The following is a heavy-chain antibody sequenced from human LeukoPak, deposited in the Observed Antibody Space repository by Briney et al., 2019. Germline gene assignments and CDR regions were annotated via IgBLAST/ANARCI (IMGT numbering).Heavy chain of an antibody. J-gene: IGHJ5*02. D-gene: IGHD1-26*01. Sequence: PSETLSLTCAVYGGSFSGYYWSWIRQPPGKGLEWIGEINHSGSTNYNPSLKSRVTISVDTSKNQFSLKLSSVTAADTAVYYCARHRRSGSYFWWFDPWGQGTLVTVSS. V-gene: IGHV4-34*01. CDR3: ARHRRSGSYFWWFDP. CDR1: GGSFSGYY. CDR2: INHSGST.